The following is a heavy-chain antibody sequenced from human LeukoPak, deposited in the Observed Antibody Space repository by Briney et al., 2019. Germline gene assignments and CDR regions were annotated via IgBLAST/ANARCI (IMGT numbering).Heavy chain of an antibody. J-gene: IGHJ4*02. CDR1: GFTFSSYA. D-gene: IGHD3-22*01. CDR3: AREPPGNYDSSGSYYAHFDC. CDR2: ISSGSSTI. V-gene: IGHV3-48*02. Sequence: GGSLRLSCAASGFTFSSYAMSWVRQAPGKGLEWVSYISSGSSTIYYADSVKGRFTISRDNAKNSLYLQMNSLTDEDTAVYFCAREPPGNYDSSGSYYAHFDCWGQGTLVTVSS.